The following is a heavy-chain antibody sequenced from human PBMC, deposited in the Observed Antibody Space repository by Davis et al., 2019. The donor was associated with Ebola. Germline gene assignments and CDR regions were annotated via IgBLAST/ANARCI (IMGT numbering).Heavy chain of an antibody. CDR3: ARTSIVGTTTTASDI. CDR2: ISAYNGNT. V-gene: IGHV1-18*01. CDR1: GYSFKNYA. D-gene: IGHD1-26*01. J-gene: IGHJ3*02. Sequence: AASVKVSCKASGYSFKNYAISWVRQAPGQGLEWMGRISAYNGNTNYAQKVQGRVTMTTDTSTGTAYLDLRSLRSDDTAVYFCARTSIVGTTTTASDIWGQGTMVTVSS.